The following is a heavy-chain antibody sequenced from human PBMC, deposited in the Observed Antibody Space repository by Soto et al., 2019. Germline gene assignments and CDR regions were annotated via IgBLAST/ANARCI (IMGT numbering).Heavy chain of an antibody. J-gene: IGHJ5*01. V-gene: IGHV4-59*01. CDR2: VHHSGAT. D-gene: IGHD2-15*01. CDR3: ARVAIYCDGGRCRIGWFDS. CDR1: GGTISRDY. Sequence: SETLSLTCTVSGGTISRDYWSWIRQPPGKGLEWIGYVHHSGATDYSPSLKSRVTMSMDTSRHQFSLKLTSMTAADTAVYYCARVAIYCDGGRCRIGWFDSWGQGTLVTVSS.